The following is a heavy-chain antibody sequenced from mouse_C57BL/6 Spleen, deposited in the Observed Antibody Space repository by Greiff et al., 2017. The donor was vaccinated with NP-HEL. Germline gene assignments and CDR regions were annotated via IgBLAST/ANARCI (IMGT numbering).Heavy chain of an antibody. V-gene: IGHV5-16*01. Sequence: EVKLMESEGGLVQPGSSMKLSCTASGFTFSDYYMAWVRQVPEKGLEWVANINYDGSSTYYLDSLKSRFIISRDNAKNILYLQMSSLKSEDTATYYCAREERGSSGYYFDYWGQGTTLTVSS. D-gene: IGHD3-2*02. J-gene: IGHJ2*01. CDR1: GFTFSDYY. CDR3: AREERGSSGYYFDY. CDR2: INYDGSST.